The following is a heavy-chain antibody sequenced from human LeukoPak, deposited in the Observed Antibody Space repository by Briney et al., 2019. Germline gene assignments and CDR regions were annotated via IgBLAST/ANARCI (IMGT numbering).Heavy chain of an antibody. V-gene: IGHV3-7*03. CDR3: ARYNFYSDYYTRNFDH. D-gene: IGHD3-3*01. Sequence: HPGGSLRLSCVVSGFTFSNYAMHWVRQAPGKGREWVASIKEDESEKYYVDSVKGRFTISRDNAKKSLYLQMDDLRAEDTALYYCARYNFYSDYYTRNFDHWGQGTLVTVSS. J-gene: IGHJ4*02. CDR2: IKEDESEK. CDR1: GFTFSNYA.